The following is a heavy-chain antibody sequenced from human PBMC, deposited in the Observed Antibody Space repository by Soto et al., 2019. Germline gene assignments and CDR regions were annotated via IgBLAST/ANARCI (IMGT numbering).Heavy chain of an antibody. CDR2: ISYDGSNK. Sequence: VGSLRLSCASSVFTFSSYGMHCVRHSPGKGLEWVAVISYDGSNKYYADSVKGRFTISRDNSKNTLYLQMNSLRAEDTAVYYFAKGVAVDGTIDYWCQGTLVTVSS. J-gene: IGHJ4*02. CDR3: AKGVAVDGTIDY. CDR1: VFTFSSYG. V-gene: IGHV3-30*18. D-gene: IGHD6-19*01.